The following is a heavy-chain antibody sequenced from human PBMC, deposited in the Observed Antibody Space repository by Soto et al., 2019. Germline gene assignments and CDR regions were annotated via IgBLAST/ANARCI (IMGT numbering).Heavy chain of an antibody. CDR3: ASFREGYSYGWSYYYGMDV. Sequence: QVQLVQSGAEVKKPGASVKVSCKASGYTFTSYGFSWVRQAPGQGLEWMGWISAYNGNTNYAQKLQGRLTMTTDTSTSTAYMELRSLRSDDTAVYSCASFREGYSYGWSYYYGMDVWGQGTTVTVSS. J-gene: IGHJ6*02. D-gene: IGHD5-18*01. V-gene: IGHV1-18*01. CDR2: ISAYNGNT. CDR1: GYTFTSYG.